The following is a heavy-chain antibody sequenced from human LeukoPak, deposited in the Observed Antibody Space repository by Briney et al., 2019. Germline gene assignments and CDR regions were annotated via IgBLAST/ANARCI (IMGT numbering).Heavy chain of an antibody. CDR2: LIPLFGIT. V-gene: IGHV1-69*04. D-gene: IGHD2-15*01. Sequence: SVKVSCKASGGTFSNYAFSWVRQAPGQGLEWVGRLIPLFGITIYAQKFEGRVTITADKSTSTAYMELSSLRSEDTAVYFCASQSTPLRGLDAWGQGTTVTVSS. CDR3: ASQSTPLRGLDA. J-gene: IGHJ6*02. CDR1: GGTFSNYA.